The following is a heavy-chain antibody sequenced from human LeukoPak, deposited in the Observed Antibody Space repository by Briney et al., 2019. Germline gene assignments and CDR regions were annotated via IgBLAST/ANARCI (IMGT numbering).Heavy chain of an antibody. D-gene: IGHD1-26*01. CDR2: ISGSGGST. J-gene: IGHJ4*02. Sequence: GGSLRLSCTASGFTFSSYGMSWVRQAPGKGLDWVSAISGSGGSTYYADSVKGRFSISRDNSKNTLYLQMNSLRAEDTAVYYCAKDRSIGTYYTFDHWGQGTLVTVSS. CDR3: AKDRSIGTYYTFDH. V-gene: IGHV3-23*01. CDR1: GFTFSSYG.